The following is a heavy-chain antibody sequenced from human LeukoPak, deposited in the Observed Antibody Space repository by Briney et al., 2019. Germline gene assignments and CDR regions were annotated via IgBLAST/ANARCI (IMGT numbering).Heavy chain of an antibody. CDR3: ASPNGGVDAFDI. D-gene: IGHD3-10*01. Sequence: RASVKVSCKASGGTFSSYAISWVRQAPGQGLEGMGGIIPIFGTANYAQKFQGRVTITTDESTSTAYMELSSLRSEDTAVYYCASPNGGVDAFDIWGQGTMVTVSS. CDR2: IIPIFGTA. J-gene: IGHJ3*02. V-gene: IGHV1-69*05. CDR1: GGTFSSYA.